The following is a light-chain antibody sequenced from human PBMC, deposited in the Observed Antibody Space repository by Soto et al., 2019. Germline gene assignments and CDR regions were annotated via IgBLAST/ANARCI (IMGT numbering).Light chain of an antibody. CDR2: EVS. J-gene: IGLJ1*01. V-gene: IGLV2-23*02. CDR3: CSYAGRSGSYV. Sequence: QSVLSQPASVSGSPGQSITISCTRTSSDVGSNNLVSWYQQHQGKAPKLMIYEVSKRPSGISNRFSGSKSGNTASLTISGLQAEDEADYYCCSYAGRSGSYVFGAGTKVTVL. CDR1: SSDVGSNNL.